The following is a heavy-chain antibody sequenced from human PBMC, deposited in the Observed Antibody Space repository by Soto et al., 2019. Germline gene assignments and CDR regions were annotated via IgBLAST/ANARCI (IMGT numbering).Heavy chain of an antibody. D-gene: IGHD5-12*01. V-gene: IGHV4-59*01. J-gene: IGHJ5*02. Sequence: SETLSLTCTVSGGSISSYYWSWIRQPPGKGLEWIGYIYYSGSTNYNPSLKSRVTISVDTSKNQFSLKLSSVTAADTAVYYCARDLRYSGYDYNWFDPWGQGTLVTVSS. CDR1: GGSISSYY. CDR2: IYYSGST. CDR3: ARDLRYSGYDYNWFDP.